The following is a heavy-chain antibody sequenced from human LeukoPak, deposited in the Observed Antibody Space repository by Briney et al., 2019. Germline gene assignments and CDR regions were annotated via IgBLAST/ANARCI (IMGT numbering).Heavy chain of an antibody. CDR1: GFTFSSYA. Sequence: GGSLRLSCAASGFTFSSYAMHWVRQAPGKGLEWVAVISYDGSNKYYADSVKGRFTISRDNSKNTLYLQMNSLRAEDTAVYYCARDYGDYYDFDYWGQGTLVTVSS. D-gene: IGHD4-17*01. J-gene: IGHJ4*02. CDR3: ARDYGDYYDFDY. CDR2: ISYDGSNK. V-gene: IGHV3-30-3*01.